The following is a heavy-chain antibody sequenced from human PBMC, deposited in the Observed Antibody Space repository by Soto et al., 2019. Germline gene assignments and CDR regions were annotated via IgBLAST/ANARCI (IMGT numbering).Heavy chain of an antibody. J-gene: IGHJ5*02. D-gene: IGHD2-21*02. Sequence: GASVKVSCKASGGTFSSYTISWVRQAPGQGLEWMGRIIPILGIANYAQKFQGRVTITADKSTSTAYMELSSLRSEDTAVYYCARTAYCGGDCHNNWFDPWGQGTLVTVSS. CDR2: IIPILGIA. CDR3: ARTAYCGGDCHNNWFDP. CDR1: GGTFSSYT. V-gene: IGHV1-69*02.